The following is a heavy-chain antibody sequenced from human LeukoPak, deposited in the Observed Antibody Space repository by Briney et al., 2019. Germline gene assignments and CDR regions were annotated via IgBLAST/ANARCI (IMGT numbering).Heavy chain of an antibody. CDR2: IRYDGSNK. CDR1: GFTFSSYG. Sequence: GGSLRLSCAASGFTFSSYGMHWVRQAPGKGLEWGAFIRYDGSNKYYADSVKGRFTISRDNAKNSLYLQMNSLRAEDTALYYCARGPSGYYYFEDWGQGTLVTVSS. J-gene: IGHJ4*02. D-gene: IGHD5-12*01. CDR3: ARGPSGYYYFED. V-gene: IGHV3-30*02.